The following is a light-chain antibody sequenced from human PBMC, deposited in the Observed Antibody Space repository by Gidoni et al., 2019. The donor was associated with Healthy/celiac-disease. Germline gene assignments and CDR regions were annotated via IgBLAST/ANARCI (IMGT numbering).Light chain of an antibody. CDR1: QYISNY. CDR3: QQYDNLPLT. CDR2: DAS. Sequence: DIEMTQSTSSLSASVGDRVTITCQASQYISNYLNWYQQKPGKAPRLLIYDASNFETGVPSRFSGSGSGTDFTFTISSLQPEDIATYYCQQYDNLPLTFGGGTKVEIK. V-gene: IGKV1-33*01. J-gene: IGKJ4*01.